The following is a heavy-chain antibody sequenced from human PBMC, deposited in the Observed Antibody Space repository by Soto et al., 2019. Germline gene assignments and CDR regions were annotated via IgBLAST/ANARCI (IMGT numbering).Heavy chain of an antibody. J-gene: IGHJ3*02. CDR2: INPSGGST. Sequence: ASVKVSCKASGYTFTSYYMHWVRQAPGQGLEWMGIINPSGGSTSYAQKFQGRVTMTRDTSTSTVYMELSSLRSEDTAVYYCAREPYSGYDHDAFDIWGQGTMVTVS. D-gene: IGHD5-12*01. CDR3: AREPYSGYDHDAFDI. V-gene: IGHV1-46*03. CDR1: GYTFTSYY.